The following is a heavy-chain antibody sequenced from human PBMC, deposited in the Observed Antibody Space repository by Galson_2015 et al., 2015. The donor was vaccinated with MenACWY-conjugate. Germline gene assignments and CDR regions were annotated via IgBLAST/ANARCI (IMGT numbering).Heavy chain of an antibody. Sequence: SLRLSCAATGFTVNSNYMSWVRQAPGKGLECVSVIYAGGSTYYTDSVKGRFTVSRDNSNNTVHLQMTSLRVEDTAVYYCARAISLRGSGHFPPDYMDVWGKGTTVTVSS. CDR3: ARAISLRGSGHFPPDYMDV. CDR1: GFTVNSNY. J-gene: IGHJ6*03. CDR2: IYAGGST. V-gene: IGHV3-53*01. D-gene: IGHD3-10*01.